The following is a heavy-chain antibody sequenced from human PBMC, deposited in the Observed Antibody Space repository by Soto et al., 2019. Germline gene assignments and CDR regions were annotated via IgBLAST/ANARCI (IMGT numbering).Heavy chain of an antibody. Sequence: EVQLVESGGGVVRPGGSLRLSCAASGFTFDDFGMSGVREAPGKGLEWVAGINWNGATIGYADSVKGRFTISRDNAKNSLYLQMSSLRAEDTALYYCARSNYYDDYWSPYDYWGQGTLVTVPS. CDR2: INWNGATI. CDR1: GFTFDDFG. V-gene: IGHV3-20*04. CDR3: ARSNYYDDYWSPYDY. J-gene: IGHJ4*02. D-gene: IGHD3-3*01.